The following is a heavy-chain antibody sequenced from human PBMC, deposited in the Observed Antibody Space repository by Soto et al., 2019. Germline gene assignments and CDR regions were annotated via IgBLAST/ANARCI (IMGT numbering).Heavy chain of an antibody. CDR2: IYYDGST. D-gene: IGHD4-17*01. Sequence: PSETLSLTCTVSGGAISTYYWNWMRQPPGKGLEWIGYIYYDGSTIYNPSLKSRVTISVDTSKNQFSLKLSSVTAADTAVYYCARDLGPYDYGAYVEGYFDYWGQGTLVTVS. CDR1: GGAISTYY. J-gene: IGHJ4*02. V-gene: IGHV4-59*01. CDR3: ARDLGPYDYGAYVEGYFDY.